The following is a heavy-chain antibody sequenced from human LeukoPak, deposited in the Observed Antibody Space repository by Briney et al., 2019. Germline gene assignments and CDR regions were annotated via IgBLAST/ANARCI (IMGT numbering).Heavy chain of an antibody. J-gene: IGHJ6*02. D-gene: IGHD6-13*01. CDR1: GFTFSSYW. CDR3: ARAASSSWYFDYGMDV. CDR2: INSDGSST. Sequence: PGGSLRLSCAASGFTFSSYWMHWVRQAPGKGLDWVSRINSDGSSTSYADSVKGRFTISRDNAKNTLYLQMNSLRAEDTAVYYCARAASSSWYFDYGMDVWGQGTTVTVSS. V-gene: IGHV3-74*01.